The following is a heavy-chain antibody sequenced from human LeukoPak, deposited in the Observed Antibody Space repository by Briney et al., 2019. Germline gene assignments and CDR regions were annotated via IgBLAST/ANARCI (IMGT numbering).Heavy chain of an antibody. CDR2: INPNSGGT. Sequence: ASVKVSCKASGYTFTGYYMHWVRQAPGQGREWMGWINPNSGGTNYAQKFQGRVTMTRDTSISTAYMELSRLRSDDTAVYYCARWGAGAGYSSSWYGFDYWGQGTLVTVSS. D-gene: IGHD6-13*01. J-gene: IGHJ4*02. CDR1: GYTFTGYY. CDR3: ARWGAGAGYSSSWYGFDY. V-gene: IGHV1-2*02.